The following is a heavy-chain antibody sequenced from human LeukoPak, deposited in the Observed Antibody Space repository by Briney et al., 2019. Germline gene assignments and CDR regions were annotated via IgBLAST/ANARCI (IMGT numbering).Heavy chain of an antibody. D-gene: IGHD2-2*02. J-gene: IGHJ5*02. CDR1: GDSVSSNSAA. Sequence: SQTLSLTCAISGDSVSSNSAAWNWLRQSPSRGLEWLGRTYHRSKWYNDYAASVKSRITINADTSKNQFSLQLNSVTPEDTAVYYCARGGYCSSTSCYSWFDPWGQGTLVTVSS. V-gene: IGHV6-1*01. CDR2: TYHRSKWYN. CDR3: ARGGYCSSTSCYSWFDP.